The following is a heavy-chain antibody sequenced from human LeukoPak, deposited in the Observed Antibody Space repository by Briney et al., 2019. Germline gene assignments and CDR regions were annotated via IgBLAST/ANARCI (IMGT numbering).Heavy chain of an antibody. J-gene: IGHJ4*02. CDR2: ISYDGSNK. Sequence: PGRSPRLSCAASGFTFSSYDMHWVRQAPGKGLEGVAVISYDGSNKSYADSVKGRFTISRDNSKNTLYLQMNSLRGEDTAVYYCAKDGNYYGSRSYPPADNWGQGTLVTVSS. CDR1: GFTFSSYD. CDR3: AKDGNYYGSRSYPPADN. D-gene: IGHD3-10*01. V-gene: IGHV3-30*18.